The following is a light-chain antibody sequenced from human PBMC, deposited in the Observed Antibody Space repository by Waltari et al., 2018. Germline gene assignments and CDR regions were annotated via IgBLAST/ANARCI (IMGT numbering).Light chain of an antibody. Sequence: LTQSPGTLSLSPGERATLSCRASQSLTKRYLAWYQQKPGRAPRLLIYGASSRAAGIPDRFSGSGSGTDFTLTISRLEPEDFAVYYCQQYGSSVLYTFGQGTKLEIK. CDR2: GAS. CDR1: QSLTKRY. CDR3: QQYGSSVLYT. J-gene: IGKJ2*01. V-gene: IGKV3-20*01.